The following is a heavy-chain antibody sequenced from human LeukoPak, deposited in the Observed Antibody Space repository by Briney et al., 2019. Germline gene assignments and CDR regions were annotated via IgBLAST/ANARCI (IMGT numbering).Heavy chain of an antibody. CDR2: IYYSGST. V-gene: IGHV4-59*08. CDR3: ARGGRGAFDI. J-gene: IGHJ3*02. Sequence: SETLSLTCTVSGGSISSYYWSWIRQPPGKGLEWIGYIYYSGSTNYNPSLKSRVTISVDTSKNQFSLKLSSVTAADTAVYYCARGGRGAFDIWGQGTMVTVSS. D-gene: IGHD3-16*01. CDR1: GGSISSYY.